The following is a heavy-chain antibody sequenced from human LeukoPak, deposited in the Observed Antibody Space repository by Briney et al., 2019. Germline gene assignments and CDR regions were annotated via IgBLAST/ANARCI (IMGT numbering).Heavy chain of an antibody. CDR1: GFTFSSYG. Sequence: PGGSLRLSCAASGFTFSSYGMHWVRQAPRKGLEWVAVIWFDGSNKYYADSVKGRFTISRENSKNTLYLQMNSLRAEDTAVYYCARARGDCSGGSCYLLYCWSQGTLVTVHS. CDR3: ARARGDCSGGSCYLLYC. J-gene: IGHJ4*02. CDR2: IWFDGSNK. V-gene: IGHV3-33*01. D-gene: IGHD2-15*01.